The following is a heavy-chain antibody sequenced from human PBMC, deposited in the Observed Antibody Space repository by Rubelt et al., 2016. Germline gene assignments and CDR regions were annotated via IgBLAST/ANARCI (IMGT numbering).Heavy chain of an antibody. CDR1: GFTFSGYY. CDR2: IWYDGSNK. Sequence: VQLLESGGGLVQPGGSLRLSCAASGFTFSGYYMSWIRQAPGKGLEWVALIWYDGSNKYYADSVRGRFTISRDNSKNTLFLQLNSLRADDTAVYYCARLYRGPDYWGQGTLVTVSS. D-gene: IGHD5-12*01. J-gene: IGHJ4*02. CDR3: ARLYRGPDY. V-gene: IGHV3-33*08.